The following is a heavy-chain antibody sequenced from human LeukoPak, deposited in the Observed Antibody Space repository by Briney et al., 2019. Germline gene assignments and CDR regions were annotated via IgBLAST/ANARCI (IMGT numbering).Heavy chain of an antibody. D-gene: IGHD2/OR15-2a*01. V-gene: IGHV4-59*08. J-gene: IGHJ4*02. CDR1: GGSMSSYY. Sequence: PSETLSLTCNVSGGSMSSYYWSWILQPPGKGLEWIGYIYYSGSTNYNPSLESRVTISVDTSKNQFSLKLSSVTAADTAVYFCARLSTLKYYFDYWGQGTLVTVSS. CDR2: IYYSGST. CDR3: ARLSTLKYYFDY.